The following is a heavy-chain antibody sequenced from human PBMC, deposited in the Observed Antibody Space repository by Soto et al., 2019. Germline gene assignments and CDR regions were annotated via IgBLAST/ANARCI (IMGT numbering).Heavy chain of an antibody. CDR1: GFSLSTSGVG. CDR2: IYWNDDK. CDR3: AHNGVAHIKCAFEI. J-gene: IGHJ3*02. V-gene: IGHV2-5*01. D-gene: IGHD1-20*01. Sequence: ASGPTLVNPTQTLTLTCTFSGFSLSTSGVGVGWIRQPPGKALEWLALIYWNDDKRYSPSLKSRLTITKDTSKNQVVLTMTNMDPIATATYYCAHNGVAHIKCAFEIWGQGTMVTVSS.